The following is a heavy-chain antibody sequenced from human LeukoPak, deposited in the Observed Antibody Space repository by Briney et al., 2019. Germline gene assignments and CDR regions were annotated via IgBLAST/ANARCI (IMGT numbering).Heavy chain of an antibody. CDR1: GGDINNSDYL. Sequence: SETLSLTCTISGGDINNSDYLWGWVRQPPGQGLTWIGNLHHSGSAYHNPSLKSRITMSVDTSKNHFSLNLTSVTVADTAIYYCARVVVTGAFSTWFDPWGQGALVIVS. V-gene: IGHV4-39*02. CDR3: ARVVVTGAFSTWFDP. CDR2: LHHSGSA. J-gene: IGHJ5*02. D-gene: IGHD2-21*02.